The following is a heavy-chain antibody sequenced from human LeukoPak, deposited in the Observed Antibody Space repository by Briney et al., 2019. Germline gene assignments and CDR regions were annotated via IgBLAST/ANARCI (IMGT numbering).Heavy chain of an antibody. CDR3: ALPMVRGARSNWFDP. V-gene: IGHV3-23*01. CDR1: GFTFSIYA. Sequence: GGSLRLSCAASGFTFSIYAMSWVRQAPGKGLEWVSAISGSGGSTYYADSVKGRFTISRDNSKNTLYLQMNSLRAEDTAVYYCALPMVRGARSNWFDPWGQGTLVTVSS. J-gene: IGHJ5*02. CDR2: ISGSGGST. D-gene: IGHD3-10*01.